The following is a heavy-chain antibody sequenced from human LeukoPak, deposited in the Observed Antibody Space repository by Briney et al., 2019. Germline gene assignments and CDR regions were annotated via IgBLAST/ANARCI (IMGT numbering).Heavy chain of an antibody. CDR2: INPSGGNT. CDR1: GYTFTSYY. CDR3: AREGPLGYCSSTSCPRSDY. D-gene: IGHD2-2*01. J-gene: IGHJ4*02. Sequence: ASVKVSCKASGYTFTSYYMHWVRQAPGQGLEWMGIINPSGGNTNYAQKLQGRVTMTTDTSTSTAYMELRSLRSDDTAVYYCAREGPLGYCSSTSCPRSDYWGQGTLVTVSS. V-gene: IGHV1-46*01.